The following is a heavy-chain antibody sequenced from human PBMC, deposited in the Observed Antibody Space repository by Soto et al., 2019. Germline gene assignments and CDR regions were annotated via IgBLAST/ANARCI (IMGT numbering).Heavy chain of an antibody. D-gene: IGHD3-22*01. CDR3: ARDRYRDYYDSSGYYSPHDAFDI. Sequence: SETLSLTCAVYGGSFSGYYWSWIRQPPGKGLEWIGEINHSGSTNYNPSLKSRVTISVDTSKNQFSLKLSSVTAADTAVYYCARDRYRDYYDSSGYYSPHDAFDIWGQGTMVTVSS. CDR1: GGSFSGYY. J-gene: IGHJ3*02. V-gene: IGHV4-34*01. CDR2: INHSGST.